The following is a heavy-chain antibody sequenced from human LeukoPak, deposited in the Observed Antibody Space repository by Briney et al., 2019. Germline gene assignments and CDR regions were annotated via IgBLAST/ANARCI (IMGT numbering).Heavy chain of an antibody. J-gene: IGHJ5*01. V-gene: IGHV4-59*11. CDR3: ARGYNWFDS. CDR1: GGSISSHY. CDR2: VYYSGST. Sequence: PSETLPLTCTVSGGSISSHYWSWLRQPPGKGLEWIGYVYYSGSTNYNPSLKSRVTISVDTSKNQFSLKLSSVTAADTAMYYCARGYNWFDSWGQGTQVTVSS.